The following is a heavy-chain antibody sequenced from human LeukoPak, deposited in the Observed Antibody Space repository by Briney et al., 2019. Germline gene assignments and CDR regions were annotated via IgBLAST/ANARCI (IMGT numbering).Heavy chain of an antibody. Sequence: ASVKVSCKASGYTFTSYGISWVRQAPGQGLEWMGWISAYNGNTNYAQKLQGRVTMTTDTSTSTAYMELRSLRSDDTAVYYCARDTLLWFGELGYFDYWGQGTLVTVSS. CDR3: ARDTLLWFGELGYFDY. D-gene: IGHD3-10*01. CDR1: GYTFTSYG. J-gene: IGHJ4*02. CDR2: ISAYNGNT. V-gene: IGHV1-18*01.